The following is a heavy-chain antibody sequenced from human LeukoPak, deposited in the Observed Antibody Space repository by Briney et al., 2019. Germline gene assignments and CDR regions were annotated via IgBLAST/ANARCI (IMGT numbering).Heavy chain of an antibody. CDR2: ILPGGKES. CDR1: GYSFSTNR. Sequence: GGSLRLSCVVSGYSFSTNRMTWVRQAPGKGLEWVATILPGGKESYRVDSVKGRFTISRDNAKNSLFLQMNSLRVDDTAVYYCMSAHGYWGQGTLVTVSS. CDR3: MSAHGY. V-gene: IGHV3-7*01. J-gene: IGHJ4*02.